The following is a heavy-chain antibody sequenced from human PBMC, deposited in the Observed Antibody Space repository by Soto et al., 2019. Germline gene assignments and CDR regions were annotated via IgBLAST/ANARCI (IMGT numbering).Heavy chain of an antibody. CDR2: IYDSGST. D-gene: IGHD3-16*01. J-gene: IGHJ5*02. Sequence: QVQLQESGPGLVKPSQTLSLTCTVSGDSVNSGAYYWSWVRQHPGKGLEWIGYIYDSGSTYYNPSLKSRVTXSXDXXRNQVSLKLNSVTVADTAVYYCASAAFGEGNWFDPWGQGTLVTVSS. CDR3: ASAAFGEGNWFDP. V-gene: IGHV4-31*03. CDR1: GDSVNSGAYY.